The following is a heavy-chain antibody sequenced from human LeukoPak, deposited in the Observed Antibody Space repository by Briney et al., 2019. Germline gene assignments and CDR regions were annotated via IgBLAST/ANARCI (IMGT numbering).Heavy chain of an antibody. J-gene: IGHJ4*02. CDR1: GFTFSNSW. V-gene: IGHV3-74*01. D-gene: IGHD2-15*01. Sequence: GGSLRLSCAASGFTFSNSWMHWVRQAPGKRLVWVSRINTDGSTTNYADSVKGRFTISRDNAKNSLYLQMNSLRAEDTAVYYCAREFMGYCSGGSCGSYYWGQGTLVTVSS. CDR2: INTDGSTT. CDR3: AREFMGYCSGGSCGSYY.